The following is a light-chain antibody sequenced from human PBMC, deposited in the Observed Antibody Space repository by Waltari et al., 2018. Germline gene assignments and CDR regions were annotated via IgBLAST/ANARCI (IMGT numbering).Light chain of an antibody. CDR2: DVS. Sequence: QSALTQPPSVSGSPGHSSTLPGPGTSSAVGFFNYVPWYQQYPGKVPHLLIYDVSDRPSGVSSRFSGSKSGNTASLTISGLQADDEADYYCNSYSGSSSWVFGGGTKLTVL. J-gene: IGLJ3*02. CDR1: SSAVGFFNY. CDR3: NSYSGSSSWV. V-gene: IGLV2-14*01.